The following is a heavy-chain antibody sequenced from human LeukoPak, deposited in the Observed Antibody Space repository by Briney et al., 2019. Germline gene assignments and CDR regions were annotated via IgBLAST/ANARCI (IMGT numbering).Heavy chain of an antibody. CDR1: GGSITDYY. Sequence: SETLSLTCTVSGGSITDYYWGWIRQPPGKGLEWIGYDYYSGSSNYNPSLKSRVTISLDTSKNQFSLKMSSVTAADTAVYYCARDLKLDGSSGYYAFDIWGQGTMVTVSS. CDR3: ARDLKLDGSSGYYAFDI. J-gene: IGHJ3*02. CDR2: DYYSGSS. V-gene: IGHV4-59*01. D-gene: IGHD3-22*01.